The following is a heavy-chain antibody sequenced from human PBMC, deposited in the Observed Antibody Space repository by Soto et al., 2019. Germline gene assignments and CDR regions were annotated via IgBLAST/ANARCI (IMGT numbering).Heavy chain of an antibody. CDR1: GFSLSTSGVG. CDR3: AHRREREGTTGTTYFDY. J-gene: IGHJ4*02. V-gene: IGHV2-5*02. Sequence: QITLKESGPTLVKPTQTLTLTCTFSGFSLSTSGVGVGWIRQPPGKALEWLALTYWDDDKRYSPSLKSRLTLTKDTSKNQVVLTMTNMDPVDTATYYCAHRREREGTTGTTYFDYWGQGTLVTVSS. CDR2: TYWDDDK. D-gene: IGHD1-1*01.